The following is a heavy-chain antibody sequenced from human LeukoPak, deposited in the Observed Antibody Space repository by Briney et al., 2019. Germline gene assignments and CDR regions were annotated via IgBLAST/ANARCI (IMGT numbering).Heavy chain of an antibody. CDR3: ARVYYDSSGYYYFDY. CDR2: IYYSGST. CDR1: GGSISSYY. J-gene: IGHJ4*02. D-gene: IGHD3-22*01. V-gene: IGHV4-59*01. Sequence: SETLSLTCAVSGGSISSYYWSWIRQPPGKGLEWIGYIYYSGSTNYNPSLKSRVTISVDTSKNQFSLKLSSVTAADTAVYYCARVYYDSSGYYYFDYWGQGTLVTVSS.